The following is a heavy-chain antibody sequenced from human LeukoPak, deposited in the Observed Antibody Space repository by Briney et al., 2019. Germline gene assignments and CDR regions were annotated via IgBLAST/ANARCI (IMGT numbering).Heavy chain of an antibody. V-gene: IGHV1-2*02. CDR1: GYTFIAYH. J-gene: IGHJ5*02. Sequence: ASVKVSCKAAGYTFIAYHMHWVRQAPGEGGFEWLGWINPNSGAANYALKFQGRVTMTRDTSINTAYLELSSLRFDDTAMYYCVRRPGMSGFDPWGQGTLVTVSS. CDR2: INPNSGAA. CDR3: VRRPGMSGFDP. D-gene: IGHD3-10*01.